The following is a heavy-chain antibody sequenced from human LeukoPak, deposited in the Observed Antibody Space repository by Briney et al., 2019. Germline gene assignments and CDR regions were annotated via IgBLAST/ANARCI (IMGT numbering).Heavy chain of an antibody. V-gene: IGHV3-30*02. Sequence: PGGTLRLSCAASGFPFSSYGMHWVRQAPGKGLEWVAFIRYDGSNKYYADSVKGRFTISRDNSKNTLYLQMSSLRAEDTAVYYCAKDSKAVPAATDLYYYYMDVWGKGTTVTVSS. CDR1: GFPFSSYG. J-gene: IGHJ6*03. CDR3: AKDSKAVPAATDLYYYYMDV. CDR2: IRYDGSNK. D-gene: IGHD2-2*01.